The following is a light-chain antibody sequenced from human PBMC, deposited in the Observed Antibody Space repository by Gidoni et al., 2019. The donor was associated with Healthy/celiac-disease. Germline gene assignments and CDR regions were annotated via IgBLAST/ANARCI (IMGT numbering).Light chain of an antibody. CDR3: AAWDDSLSGWV. CDR1: SSNIGSNY. Sequence: QSVLTPPPSASGTPGQRVTISCSGSSSNIGSNYVYWYQQLPRTDPKLLIYRNNQRPSGVPDRFSGSKSGTSASLAISGLRSEDEADYYCAAWDDSLSGWVFGGGTKLTVL. J-gene: IGLJ3*02. CDR2: RNN. V-gene: IGLV1-47*01.